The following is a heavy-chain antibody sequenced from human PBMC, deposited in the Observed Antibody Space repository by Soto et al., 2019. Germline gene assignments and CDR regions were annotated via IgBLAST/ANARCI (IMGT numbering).Heavy chain of an antibody. CDR2: IGRKANSYTT. CDR3: AKLGGWSGGSSGMDV. D-gene: IGHD6-19*01. V-gene: IGHV3-72*01. CDR1: GLIFSDYH. Sequence: EVQLVESGGGLVQPGGSLRLSCAASGLIFSDYHMDWVRQAPGKGLEWVGRIGRKANSYTTEYAASVKGRFTISRDDSNNSMYLQMNSLKSEDTAVYYCAKLGGWSGGSSGMDVWGQGTTVTVSS. J-gene: IGHJ6*02.